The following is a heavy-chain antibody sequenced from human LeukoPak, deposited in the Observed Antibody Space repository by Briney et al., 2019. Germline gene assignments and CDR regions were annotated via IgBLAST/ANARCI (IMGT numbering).Heavy chain of an antibody. Sequence: PGGSLRLSCAASGFTFSRYGMHWVRQAPGKGLEWVAVIRYDGSNRQYVDSVKGRFTISRDNSKNTLYLQMNSLRADDTAVYHCARDFGFSPSSGYSFDYWGQGTLVTVSS. V-gene: IGHV3-33*01. CDR2: IRYDGSNR. CDR3: ARDFGFSPSSGYSFDY. CDR1: GFTFSRYG. D-gene: IGHD3-22*01. J-gene: IGHJ4*02.